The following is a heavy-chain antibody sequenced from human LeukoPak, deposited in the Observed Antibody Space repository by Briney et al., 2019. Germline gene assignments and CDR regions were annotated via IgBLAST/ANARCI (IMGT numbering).Heavy chain of an antibody. CDR2: ISKTSAGTE. CDR1: GFTFNSYG. D-gene: IGHD2-2*01. J-gene: IGHJ6*03. Sequence: GGSLRLSCATSGFTFNSYGMNWVRQAPGKGLEWVSTISKTSAGTEFYADSVKGRFTISRDDAKNSLYLQMKSLRAEDTAVYFCVRGVPAAKRGTYYYYYMDFWGKGTTVTVSS. CDR3: VRGVPAAKRGTYYYYYMDF. V-gene: IGHV3-48*01.